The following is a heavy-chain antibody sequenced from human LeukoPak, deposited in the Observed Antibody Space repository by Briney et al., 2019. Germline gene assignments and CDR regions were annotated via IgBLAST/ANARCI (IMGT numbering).Heavy chain of an antibody. Sequence: PGGSLRLSCAASGLTFSGSAMHWVRQASGKGLEWVGRIRSKANSYATAYAASVKGRFTISRDDSKNTACLQMNSLRAEDTAVYYCARDHVDTWKFSIYMDVWGKGTTVTISS. CDR2: IRSKANSYAT. CDR1: GLTFSGSA. V-gene: IGHV3-73*01. D-gene: IGHD1-1*01. J-gene: IGHJ6*03. CDR3: ARDHVDTWKFSIYMDV.